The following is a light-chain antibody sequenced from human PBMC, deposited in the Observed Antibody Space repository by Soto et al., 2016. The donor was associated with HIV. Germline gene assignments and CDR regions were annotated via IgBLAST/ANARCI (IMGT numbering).Light chain of an antibody. CDR3: QQYNSYSRT. J-gene: IGKJ2*01. V-gene: IGKV1-5*03. Sequence: DIQMTQAPSTLSASVGDRVTITCRASQSISIWLAWYQQKPGKAPKLLIYKASILESGVPSRFSGSVSGTEFTLTISSLQPDDFATYYCQQYNSYSRTFGQGTKLEIK. CDR2: KAS. CDR1: QSISIW.